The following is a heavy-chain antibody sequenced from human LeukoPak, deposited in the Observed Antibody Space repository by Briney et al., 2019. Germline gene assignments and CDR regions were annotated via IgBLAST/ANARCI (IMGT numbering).Heavy chain of an antibody. CDR2: IFPSGST. V-gene: IGHV4-61*02. J-gene: IGHJ3*02. CDR1: GGSISGGSYC. Sequence: PSETLSLTCTVSGGSISGGSYCWTWIRQPAAKGLEWIGRIFPSGSTNYNPSLKSRVTISVDTSKNQFSLKLTSVTAADTAVYYCARVGGSYPPAAFDIWGQGTMVTVSS. CDR3: ARVGGSYPPAAFDI. D-gene: IGHD1-26*01.